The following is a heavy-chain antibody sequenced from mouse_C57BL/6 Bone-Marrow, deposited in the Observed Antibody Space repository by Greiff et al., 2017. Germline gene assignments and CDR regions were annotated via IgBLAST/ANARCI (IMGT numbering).Heavy chain of an antibody. CDR2: ISSGGDYI. CDR3: TRDTTVVEAFAY. V-gene: IGHV5-9-1*02. CDR1: GFTFSSYA. Sequence: DVMLVESGEGLVKPGGSLKLSCAASGFTFSSYAMSWVRQTPEKRLEWVAYISSGGDYIYYADTVKGRFTISRDNARNTLYLQMSSLKSEDTAMYYCTRDTTVVEAFAYWGQGTLVTASA. J-gene: IGHJ3*01. D-gene: IGHD1-1*01.